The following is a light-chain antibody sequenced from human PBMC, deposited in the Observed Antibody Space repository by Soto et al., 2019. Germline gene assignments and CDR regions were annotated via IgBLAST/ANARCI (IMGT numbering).Light chain of an antibody. Sequence: QLPQSPSPLSASVGDRVTITCRASHDISTYLAWYQQIPGKAPKLLIYDASTLQSGVPSRFSGSGSGTDFTLTISSLQPDDSSTYYYQRYNSYSFGQGTKVDIK. V-gene: IGKV1-9*01. CDR2: DAS. J-gene: IGKJ1*01. CDR3: QRYNSYS. CDR1: HDISTY.